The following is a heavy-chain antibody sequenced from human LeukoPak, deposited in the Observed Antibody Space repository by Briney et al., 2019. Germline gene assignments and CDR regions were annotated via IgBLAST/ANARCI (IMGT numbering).Heavy chain of an antibody. V-gene: IGHV4-59*01. CDR2: ICYSGST. D-gene: IGHD6-13*01. Sequence: SETLSLTCTVSGGSISSYSWSWIRQPPGKGLEWIGYICYSGSTNYNPSLKSRVTISVDTSKNQFSLKLSSVTAADTAVYYCARVNRQLVRSFDYWGQGTLVTVSS. CDR3: ARVNRQLVRSFDY. CDR1: GGSISSYS. J-gene: IGHJ4*02.